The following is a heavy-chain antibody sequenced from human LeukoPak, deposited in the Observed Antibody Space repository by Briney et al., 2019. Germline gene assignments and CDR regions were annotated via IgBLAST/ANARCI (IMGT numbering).Heavy chain of an antibody. Sequence: PGGSLRLSCAASGFTFSSYGMSWVRQAPGKGLEWVSAISGSGGSTYYADSVKGRFTISRDNSKNTLYLQMNSLRAEDTAVYYCAKGRRNYYDSSGYYYFDYWGQGSLVTVSS. CDR3: AKGRRNYYDSSGYYYFDY. CDR2: ISGSGGST. D-gene: IGHD3-22*01. V-gene: IGHV3-23*01. J-gene: IGHJ4*02. CDR1: GFTFSSYG.